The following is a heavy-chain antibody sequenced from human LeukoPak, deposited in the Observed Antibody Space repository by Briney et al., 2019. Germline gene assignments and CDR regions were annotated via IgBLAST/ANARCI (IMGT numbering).Heavy chain of an antibody. CDR2: INPNSGDT. V-gene: IGHV1-2*02. Sequence: SVKVSCKASGYTFTGCYMHWVRQAPGQGLEWMGWINPNSGDTHYAQKFQGRVTMTRDTSISTAYMELSSLRSDDTALYHCATGSSLDGSSGWPTHNYWGQGAPVTVSS. CDR3: ATGSSLDGSSGWPTHNY. J-gene: IGHJ4*02. D-gene: IGHD6-19*01. CDR1: GYTFTGCY.